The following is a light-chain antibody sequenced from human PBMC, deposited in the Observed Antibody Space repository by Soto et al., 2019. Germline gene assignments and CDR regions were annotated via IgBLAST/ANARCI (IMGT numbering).Light chain of an antibody. CDR2: DNS. V-gene: IGLV1-51*01. Sequence: QSVLTQVPSVSAAPGQKVTITCSGSNSNIGTNDVSWYQQLPGTAPKLLIYDNSKRPAGISDRFSGSKSGTSVTLRITGLQTGDEAEYYCGTWDSSLRGGVFGGGTKLTVL. J-gene: IGLJ2*01. CDR1: NSNIGTND. CDR3: GTWDSSLRGGV.